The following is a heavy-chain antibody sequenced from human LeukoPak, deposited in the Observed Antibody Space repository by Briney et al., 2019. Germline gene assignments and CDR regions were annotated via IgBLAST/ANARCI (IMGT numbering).Heavy chain of an antibody. J-gene: IGHJ3*02. CDR2: IYTSGST. V-gene: IGHV4-4*07. CDR3: ARGRDTMVRGVIRRAFDI. D-gene: IGHD3-10*01. CDR1: GGSISSYY. Sequence: PSETLSLTCTVSGGSISSYYWSWIRQPAGKGLEWIGRIYTSGSTNYNPSPKSRVTMSVDTSKNQFSLKLSSVTAADTAVYYCARGRDTMVRGVIRRAFDIWGQGTMVTVSS.